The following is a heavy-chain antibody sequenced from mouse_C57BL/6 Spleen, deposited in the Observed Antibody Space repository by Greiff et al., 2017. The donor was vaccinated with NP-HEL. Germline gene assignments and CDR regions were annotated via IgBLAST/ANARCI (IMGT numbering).Heavy chain of an antibody. J-gene: IGHJ1*03. CDR2: LDPETGGT. CDR1: GYTFTDYE. Sequence: QVQLQQSGAELVRPGASVTLSCKASGYTFTDYEMHWVKQTPVHGLEWIGALDPETGGTAYNQKFKGKAILTADKSSSTAYMELRSLTAEDSAVYYCTRRLNWYFDVWGTGTTVTVSS. CDR3: TRRLNWYFDV. V-gene: IGHV1-15*01.